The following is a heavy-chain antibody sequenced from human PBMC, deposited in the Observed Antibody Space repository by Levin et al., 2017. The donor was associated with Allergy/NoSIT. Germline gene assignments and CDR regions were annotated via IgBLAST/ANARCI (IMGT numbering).Heavy chain of an antibody. CDR2: INLSGST. V-gene: IGHV4-59*01. D-gene: IGHD3-16*01. CDR3: ARDTGGWYFDR. CDR1: GSTTSLFY. J-gene: IGHJ5*02. Sequence: SETLSLTCTVSGSTTSLFYWNWIRQTPGKGLEWIGYINLSGSTKYNPSLKSRVTISLDKSKNQFSLLLTSVTAADTAVYYCARDTGGWYFDRWGQGTLVTVSS.